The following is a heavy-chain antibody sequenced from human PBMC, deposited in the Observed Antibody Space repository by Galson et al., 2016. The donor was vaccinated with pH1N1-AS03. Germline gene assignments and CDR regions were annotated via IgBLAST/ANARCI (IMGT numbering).Heavy chain of an antibody. V-gene: IGHV4-38-2*01. Sequence: LSLTCAVSGYSISSGSHWAWVRQPPSKGLEWIGTISHSGNTYYNPSLKSRVTISVDTSKNQFSLKLSSVTAADTAVYYCARFRGSYQFDYWGQGTLVTVSS. CDR1: GYSISSGSH. CDR2: ISHSGNT. J-gene: IGHJ4*02. D-gene: IGHD1-26*01. CDR3: ARFRGSYQFDY.